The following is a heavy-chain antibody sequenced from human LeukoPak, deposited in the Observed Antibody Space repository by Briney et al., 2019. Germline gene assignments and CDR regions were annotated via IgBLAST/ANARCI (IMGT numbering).Heavy chain of an antibody. CDR1: GGSVSSGGYY. J-gene: IGHJ4*02. CDR2: MYYSGST. Sequence: PSQTLSLTCTVSGGSVSSGGYYWSWIRQHPGKGLEWIWYMYYSGSTYYNPSLKSRVTISVDTSKNQFSLKLSSVTAADTAVYYCARGRSIVVVPAAYFDYWGQRTMVTVSS. V-gene: IGHV4-31*03. D-gene: IGHD2-2*01. CDR3: ARGRSIVVVPAAYFDY.